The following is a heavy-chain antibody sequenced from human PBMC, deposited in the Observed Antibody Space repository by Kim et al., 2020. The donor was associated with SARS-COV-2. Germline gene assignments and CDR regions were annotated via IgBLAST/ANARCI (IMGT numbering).Heavy chain of an antibody. J-gene: IGHJ5*02. D-gene: IGHD6-19*01. V-gene: IGHV3-21*04. CDR2: ISSSSSYI. Sequence: GGSLRLSCAASGFTFSSYSMNWVRQAPGKGLEWVSSISSSSSYIYYADSVKGRFTISRDNAKNSLYLQMNSLRAEDTAVYYCASLGEQWLSFDPWGQGTLVTVSS. CDR1: GFTFSSYS. CDR3: ASLGEQWLSFDP.